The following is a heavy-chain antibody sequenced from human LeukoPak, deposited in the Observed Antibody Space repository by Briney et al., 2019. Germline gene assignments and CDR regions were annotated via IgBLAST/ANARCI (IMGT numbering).Heavy chain of an antibody. D-gene: IGHD3-10*01. V-gene: IGHV3-53*01. CDR2: IYSGGST. CDR1: GFTVSSNY. Sequence: GGSLRLSCAASGFTVSSNYMSWVRQAPGKGLEWVSVIYSGGSTYYADSVKGRFTISRDNSKNTLYLQMNSLRAEDTAVYYCARSGVPAMVDYWGQGTLVTVSS. J-gene: IGHJ4*02. CDR3: ARSGVPAMVDY.